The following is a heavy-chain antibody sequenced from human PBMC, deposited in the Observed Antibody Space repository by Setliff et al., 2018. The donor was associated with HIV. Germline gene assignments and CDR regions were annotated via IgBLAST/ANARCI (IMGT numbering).Heavy chain of an antibody. D-gene: IGHD3-3*01. Sequence: ASMKVSCKTSGYTFSNYGLNWVRQAPGQGLEWMGIINPSGDSTSYAQKFQGRVTMTRDTSTNTVYMELSSLRSEDTAVYYCARLGDFWSGYYYFDYWGQGTLVTVSS. J-gene: IGHJ4*02. V-gene: IGHV1-46*01. CDR3: ARLGDFWSGYYYFDY. CDR2: INPSGDST. CDR1: GYTFSNYG.